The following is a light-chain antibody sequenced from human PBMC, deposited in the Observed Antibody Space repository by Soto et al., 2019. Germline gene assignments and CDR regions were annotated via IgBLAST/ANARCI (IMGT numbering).Light chain of an antibody. CDR3: QQRSNWPIT. J-gene: IGKJ5*01. CDR2: GAS. Sequence: EIVMTQSPAPLSVSPGERATLSCRASQSVNIYLAWYQQKPGQAPRLLIFGASSRATGIPARFSGSGSGTDFTLTISSLEPEDSAVYYCQQRSNWPITLGQGTRLEIK. CDR1: QSVNIY. V-gene: IGKV3-11*01.